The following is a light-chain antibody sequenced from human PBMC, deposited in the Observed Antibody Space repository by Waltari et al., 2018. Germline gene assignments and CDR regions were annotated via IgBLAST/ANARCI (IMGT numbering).Light chain of an antibody. V-gene: IGLV1-44*01. CDR3: AVWHDSLKGVL. CDR2: SND. J-gene: IGLJ2*01. Sequence: QSVLTQPPSASGTPGQRVTISCSGSTSNIGSHTVTWYQRLPGTAPKLPIYSNDQRPSGVPDRFSVSKSGTSASLAISGLQSEDEADYYCAVWHDSLKGVLFGGGTKLTVL. CDR1: TSNIGSHT.